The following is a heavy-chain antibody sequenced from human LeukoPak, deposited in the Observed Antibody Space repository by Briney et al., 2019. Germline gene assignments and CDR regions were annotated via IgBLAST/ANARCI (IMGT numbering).Heavy chain of an antibody. J-gene: IGHJ4*02. CDR1: GGSISSGSYY. CDR3: AREVDYYDTSGNFDY. D-gene: IGHD3-22*01. Sequence: SETLSLTCTVSGGSISSGSYYWSWIRQPAGKGLEWIGRIYTSGSADYNPSLKSRVTISIDTSKNQFSLKLTSVTAADTAIYYCAREVDYYDTSGNFDYWGQGTLVTVSS. CDR2: IYTSGSA. V-gene: IGHV4-61*02.